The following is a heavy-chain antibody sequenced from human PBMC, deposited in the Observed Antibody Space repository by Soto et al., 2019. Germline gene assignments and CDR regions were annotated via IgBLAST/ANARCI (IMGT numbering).Heavy chain of an antibody. V-gene: IGHV3-23*01. CDR2: ISGSGGST. CDR3: AKVRPHYYDSSGPGRVIDY. J-gene: IGHJ4*02. D-gene: IGHD3-22*01. CDR1: GFTFSSYA. Sequence: PWGSLRLSCAASGFTFSSYAMSWLRHAPGKGLEWLSAISGSGGSTYYADSLKCRFTISRDNSKNTLYLQMNSLRAEDTSVYYCAKVRPHYYDSSGPGRVIDYWGQGTLVTVSS.